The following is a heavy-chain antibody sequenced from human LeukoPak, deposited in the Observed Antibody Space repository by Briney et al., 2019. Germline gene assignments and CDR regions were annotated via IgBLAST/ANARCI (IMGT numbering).Heavy chain of an antibody. CDR2: ISSSSSYI. V-gene: IGHV3-21*01. J-gene: IGHJ4*02. CDR3: ARDGVLYYYGSGSPTQVDY. Sequence: NPGRSLRLSCAASGFTFSSYSMNWVRQAPGKGLEWVSSISSSSSYIYYADSVKGRFTISRDNAKNSLYLQMNSLRAEDTAVYYCARDGVLYYYGSGSPTQVDYWGQGTLVTVSS. CDR1: GFTFSSYS. D-gene: IGHD3-10*01.